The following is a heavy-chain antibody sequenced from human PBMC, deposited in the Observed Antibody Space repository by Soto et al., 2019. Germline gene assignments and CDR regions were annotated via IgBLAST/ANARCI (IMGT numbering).Heavy chain of an antibody. CDR3: ARSTGWYDTLNLHKYHCFGNGV. CDR2: INPNSGGT. Sequence: GASVKVSCKASGYTFTGYYMHWVRQAPGQGLEWMGWINPNSGGTNYAQKFQGRVTMTRDTSISTAYMELSRLRSDDTAVYYCARSTGWYDTLNLHKYHCFGNGVWG. V-gene: IGHV1-2*02. D-gene: IGHD6-19*01. CDR1: GYTFTGYY. J-gene: IGHJ6*01.